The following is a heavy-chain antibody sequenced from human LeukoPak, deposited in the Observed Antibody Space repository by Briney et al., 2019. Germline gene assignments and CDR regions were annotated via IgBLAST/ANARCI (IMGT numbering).Heavy chain of an antibody. CDR1: GFTFSSYG. CDR2: IWYDGSNK. D-gene: IGHD3-9*01. CDR3: ARGFRVDWYPYYYGMDV. Sequence: PGGSLRLSCAASGFTFSSYGMHWVRQAPGKGLEWVAVIWYDGSNKYYADSVKGRFTISRDNSKNTLYLQMNSLRAEDTAVYYCARGFRVDWYPYYYGMDVWGQGTTVTVSS. J-gene: IGHJ6*02. V-gene: IGHV3-33*08.